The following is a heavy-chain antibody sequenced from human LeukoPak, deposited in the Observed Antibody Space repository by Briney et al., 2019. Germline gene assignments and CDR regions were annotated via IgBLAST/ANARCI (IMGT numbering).Heavy chain of an antibody. Sequence: GASVKVSCKASGYTFTSYDINWVRQATGQGLEWMGWISAYNGNTNYAQKLQGRVTMTTDTSTSTAYMELRSLRSDDTAVYYCARERRVPSWFDPWGQGTLVTVSS. CDR1: GYTFTSYD. CDR3: ARERRVPSWFDP. CDR2: ISAYNGNT. J-gene: IGHJ5*02. V-gene: IGHV1-18*01.